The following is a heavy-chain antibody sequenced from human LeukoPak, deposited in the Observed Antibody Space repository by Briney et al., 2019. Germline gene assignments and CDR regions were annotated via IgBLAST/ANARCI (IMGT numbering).Heavy chain of an antibody. CDR1: GFPFSSHV. CDR2: IHSGGST. D-gene: IGHD4-17*01. CDR3: VGATGFGY. J-gene: IGHJ4*02. V-gene: IGHV3-66*01. Sequence: GGSLRLSCAASGFPFSSHVLSWVRQAPGKGLEWVSVIHSGGSTYYADSVKGRFTSSRDKSKNTVYLQMNSLRAEDTAVYFCVGATGFGYWGQGTLVTVSS.